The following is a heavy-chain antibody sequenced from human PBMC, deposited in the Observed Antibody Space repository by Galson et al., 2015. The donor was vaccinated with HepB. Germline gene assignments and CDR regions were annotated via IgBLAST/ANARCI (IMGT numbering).Heavy chain of an antibody. Sequence: SVKVSCKASGYTFFTHGISWVRHAPGQGLEWMGWTTSYNGDTNYAQKFQGRVTLTTDTSTSTAFMELSSLTSDDTAIYYCVRDSAWYGPNSVSRPVMGPGVFDFWGQGTQVTVSS. CDR2: TTSYNGDT. V-gene: IGHV1-18*01. CDR1: GYTFFTHG. CDR3: VRDSAWYGPNSVSRPVMGPGVFDF. J-gene: IGHJ4*02. D-gene: IGHD6-19*01.